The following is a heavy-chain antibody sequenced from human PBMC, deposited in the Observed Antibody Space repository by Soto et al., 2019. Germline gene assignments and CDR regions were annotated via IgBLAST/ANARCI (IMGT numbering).Heavy chain of an antibody. J-gene: IGHJ4*02. Sequence: QVQLQESGPGLVKPSQTLSLTCTVSGGSISSGGSYWSWIRQHPGKGLEWIGYIYYSGSTYYNPSLKSRVTISVDTSKNQFSLKLSFVTAADTAVYYCAREGLSRWYPAFDYWGQGTLVTVSS. D-gene: IGHD6-13*01. V-gene: IGHV4-31*03. CDR1: GGSISSGGSY. CDR2: IYYSGST. CDR3: AREGLSRWYPAFDY.